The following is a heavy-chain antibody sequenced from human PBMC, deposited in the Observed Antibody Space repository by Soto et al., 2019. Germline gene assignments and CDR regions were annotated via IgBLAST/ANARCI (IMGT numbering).Heavy chain of an antibody. CDR1: GGSFSSSSYY. CDR2: IYYSGST. Sequence: ETLSLTCAVYGGSFSSSSYYWGWIRQPPGKGLEWIGSIYYSGSTYYNPSLKSRVTISVDTSKNQFSLKLSSVTAADTAVYYCARHRHQNFDWLLWVDYWGQGTLVTVSS. V-gene: IGHV4-39*01. CDR3: ARHRHQNFDWLLWVDY. D-gene: IGHD3-9*01. J-gene: IGHJ4*02.